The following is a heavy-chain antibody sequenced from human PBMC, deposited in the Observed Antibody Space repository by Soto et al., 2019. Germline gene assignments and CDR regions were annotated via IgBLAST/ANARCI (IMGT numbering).Heavy chain of an antibody. J-gene: IGHJ6*03. D-gene: IGHD4-4*01. CDR2: IWYDGSNK. CDR3: AREGIGSDYSFDYYYNYMDV. Sequence: GGSLRLSCAASGFTFSSYGMHWVRQAPGKGLEWVAVIWYDGSNKYYADSVKGRFTISRDNSKNTLYLQMNSLRAEDTAAYYCAREGIGSDYSFDYYYNYMDVRGKGTTVTVS. V-gene: IGHV3-33*01. CDR1: GFTFSSYG.